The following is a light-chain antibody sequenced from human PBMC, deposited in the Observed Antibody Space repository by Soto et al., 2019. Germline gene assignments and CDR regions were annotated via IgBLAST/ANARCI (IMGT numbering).Light chain of an antibody. J-gene: IGKJ2*01. CDR3: QQYNSYSRYT. CDR2: DAS. V-gene: IGKV1-5*01. Sequence: DIQMTQSPSTLSASVGDRVTITCRASQSISSWLAWYQQKPGKAPKLLIYDASSLESEVPSRFSGSGAGTECTLTTSSLQPDDYSTCYCQQYNSYSRYTFGQGTKLEIK. CDR1: QSISSW.